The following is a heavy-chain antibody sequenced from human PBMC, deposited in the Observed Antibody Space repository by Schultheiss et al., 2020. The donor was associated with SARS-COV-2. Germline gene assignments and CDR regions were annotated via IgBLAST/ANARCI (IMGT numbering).Heavy chain of an antibody. J-gene: IGHJ5*02. CDR3: ARSDIVATIDWFDP. Sequence: SETLSLTCAVYGGSFSGYYWSWIRQPPGKGLEWIGEINHSGSTNYNPSLKSRVTISVDTSKNQFSLKLSSVTAADTAVYYCARSDIVATIDWFDPWGQGTLVTVSS. D-gene: IGHD5-12*01. CDR1: GGSFSGYY. V-gene: IGHV4-34*01. CDR2: INHSGST.